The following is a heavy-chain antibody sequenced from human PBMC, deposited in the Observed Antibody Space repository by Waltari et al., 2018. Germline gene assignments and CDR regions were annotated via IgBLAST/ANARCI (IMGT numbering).Heavy chain of an antibody. J-gene: IGHJ4*02. CDR1: GGTFSRYA. D-gene: IGHD3-22*01. CDR3: ASGDYDSSGYSYYFDY. V-gene: IGHV1-69*04. Sequence: QVQLVQSGAEVKKPGSSVKVSCKASGGTFSRYAISWVRQAPGQGLEWMGGIIPILGIANYAQKFQGRVTITADESTSTAYMELSSLRSEDTAVYYCASGDYDSSGYSYYFDYWGQGTLVTVSS. CDR2: IIPILGIA.